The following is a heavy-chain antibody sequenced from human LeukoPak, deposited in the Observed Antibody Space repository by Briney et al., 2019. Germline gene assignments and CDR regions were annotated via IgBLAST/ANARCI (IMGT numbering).Heavy chain of an antibody. CDR2: INYSGTT. D-gene: IGHD1-14*01. Sequence: SETLSLTCTVSGGSISNNNYYWVWIRQPPGKGLEWIGSINYSGTTYYNPSLKSRATISVDTSKNQFSLKVSSVTAADTAVYYCARPPTLRNRYYYYMDVWGKGTTVTVSS. CDR1: GGSISNNNYY. J-gene: IGHJ6*03. V-gene: IGHV4-39*07. CDR3: ARPPTLRNRYYYYMDV.